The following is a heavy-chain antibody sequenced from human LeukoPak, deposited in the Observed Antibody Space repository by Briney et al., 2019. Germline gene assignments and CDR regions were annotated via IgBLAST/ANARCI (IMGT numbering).Heavy chain of an antibody. CDR1: GGSISSSCAY. J-gene: IGHJ4*02. D-gene: IGHD5-18*01. Sequence: SETLSLTCTVSGGSISSSCAYWGWIRQPPGKGLEWIGSIYCSKNTYYNPSLKSRVTISADTSKNQFSLTLGSVSATDTAVYYCVSPRGFSYGYFDYWGQGTLVTVSS. CDR2: IYCSKNT. V-gene: IGHV4-39*01. CDR3: VSPRGFSYGYFDY.